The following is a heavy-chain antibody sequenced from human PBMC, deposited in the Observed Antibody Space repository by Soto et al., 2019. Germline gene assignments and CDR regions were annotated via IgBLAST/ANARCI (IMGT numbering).Heavy chain of an antibody. V-gene: IGHV4-59*08. CDR2: AYYGGNT. Sequence: QVQLQESGPGLVKPSETLSLTCTVSGDSISSYYWSWIRQPPGKGLEWIGYAYYGGNTNYNPSLKSRVTISVDTSKIPYALKLNSVTGADTAVYYCAKHLSAWLRMEAFDVWGPGTIVTVSS. CDR3: AKHLSAWLRMEAFDV. D-gene: IGHD5-12*01. CDR1: GDSISSYY. J-gene: IGHJ3*01.